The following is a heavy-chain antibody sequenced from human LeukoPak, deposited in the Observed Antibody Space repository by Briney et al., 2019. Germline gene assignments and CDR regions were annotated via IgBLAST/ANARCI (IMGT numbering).Heavy chain of an antibody. V-gene: IGHV3-30-3*01. CDR2: ISYDGSNK. CDR3: ARDRWELLSGGMDV. CDR1: GFTFSSYA. J-gene: IGHJ6*02. Sequence: GRSLRLSCAASGFTFSSYAMHLVRQAPGKGLEWVAVISYDGSNKYYADSVKGRFTISRDNSKNTLYLQMNSLRAEDTAVYYCARDRWELLSGGMDVWGQGTTVTVSS. D-gene: IGHD1-26*01.